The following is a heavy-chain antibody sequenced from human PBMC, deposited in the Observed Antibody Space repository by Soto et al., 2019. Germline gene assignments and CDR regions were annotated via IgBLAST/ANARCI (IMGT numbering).Heavy chain of an antibody. CDR2: IRTSVGDT. CDR3: AKDPTYDYGYFDS. J-gene: IGHJ4*02. CDR1: GFTFSSYA. Sequence: PGGSLRLSCAASGFTFSSYAMNWVRQAPGKGLECVSTIRTSVGDTYYAASVKGRFTISRDNSKSTVYLHLNSLRAEDTAIYYCAKDPTYDYGYFDSWGQGTLVTVYS. D-gene: IGHD4-17*01. V-gene: IGHV3-23*01.